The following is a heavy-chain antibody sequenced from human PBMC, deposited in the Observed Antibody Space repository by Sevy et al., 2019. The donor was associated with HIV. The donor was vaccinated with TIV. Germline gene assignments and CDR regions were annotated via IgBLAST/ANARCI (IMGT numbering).Heavy chain of an antibody. V-gene: IGHV3-49*03. CDR2: ITRNSYEAYGGTT. CDR3: TRGLATADTPEYYFDY. D-gene: IGHD5-12*01. J-gene: IGHJ4*02. CDR1: GFTFDDYA. Sequence: GVSLRLPCTTSGFTFDDYAMSWFRQAPGKGLEWVAFITRNSYEAYGGTTDYAASVKGRFIISRDDSKSIAYLQMNSLKTEDTAVYYCTRGLATADTPEYYFDYWGQGTLVTVSS.